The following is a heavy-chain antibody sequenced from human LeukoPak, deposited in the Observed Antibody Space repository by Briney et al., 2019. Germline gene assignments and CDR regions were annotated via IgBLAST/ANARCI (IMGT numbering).Heavy chain of an antibody. D-gene: IGHD6-13*01. CDR2: ISAYNGNT. Sequence: ASVKVSCMPSRYTFTGYYMHGVRQAPGQGGEWMGWISAYNGNTNYAQKLQGRVTMTTDTSTSTAYMELRSLRSDDTAVYYCARRSSSWYGDYWGQGTLVTVSS. J-gene: IGHJ4*02. V-gene: IGHV1-18*04. CDR1: RYTFTGYY. CDR3: ARRSSSWYGDY.